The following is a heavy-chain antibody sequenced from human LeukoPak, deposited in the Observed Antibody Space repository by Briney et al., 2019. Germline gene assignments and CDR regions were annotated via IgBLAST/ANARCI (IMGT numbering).Heavy chain of an antibody. V-gene: IGHV1-69*13. CDR3: ARIAGVRSSSNWFDP. J-gene: IGHJ5*02. CDR1: GGTFSTYA. CDR2: IIPIFGTA. D-gene: IGHD6-13*01. Sequence: PVKVSCKASGGTFSTYAVSWVRQAPGQGLEWMGGIIPIFGTANYAQKFQGRVTITADESTSTAYMELSSLRSEDTAVYYCARIAGVRSSSNWFDPWGQGTLVTVSS.